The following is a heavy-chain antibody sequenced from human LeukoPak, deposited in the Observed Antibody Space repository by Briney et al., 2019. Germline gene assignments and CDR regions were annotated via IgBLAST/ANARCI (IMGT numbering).Heavy chain of an antibody. CDR3: ARASVSSGDLGNYFDY. CDR1: GGSISSGDYY. J-gene: IGHJ4*02. D-gene: IGHD3-22*01. V-gene: IGHV4-30-4*01. CDR2: IYYSGST. Sequence: PSETLSLTCTVSGGSISSGDYYWSWIRQPPGKGLEWIGYIYYSGSTYYNPSLKSRVTISVDTSKNQFSLKLSSVTAADTAVYYCARASVSSGDLGNYFDYWGQGTLVTVSS.